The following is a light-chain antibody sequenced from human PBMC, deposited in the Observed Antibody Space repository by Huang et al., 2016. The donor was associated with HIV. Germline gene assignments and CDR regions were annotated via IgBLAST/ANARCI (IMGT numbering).Light chain of an antibody. V-gene: IGKV3-15*01. J-gene: IGKJ2*01. CDR3: QQYNNWPPMYT. Sequence: EIVMTQSPATLSVSPGERATLSCRASQSVSSNLAWSQQKPGQAPRRLIYGASTRATGIPARFSGSGSGTEFTLTISSLQSEDFAVYYCQQYNNWPPMYTFGQGTKLEIK. CDR1: QSVSSN. CDR2: GAS.